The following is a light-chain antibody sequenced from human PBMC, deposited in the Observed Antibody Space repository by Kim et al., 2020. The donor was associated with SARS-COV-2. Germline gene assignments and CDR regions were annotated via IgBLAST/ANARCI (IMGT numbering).Light chain of an antibody. V-gene: IGLV3-19*01. CDR2: GKN. CDR3: NSRDSSGVV. Sequence: SSELTQDPAVSVALGQTVRITCQGDSLRNYYASWYQQKPGQAPVLVFYGKNNGPSGIPERFSGSSSRNTASLTITGTQAEDEGDYYCNSRDSSGVVFGGGTRVTVL. J-gene: IGLJ2*01. CDR1: SLRNYY.